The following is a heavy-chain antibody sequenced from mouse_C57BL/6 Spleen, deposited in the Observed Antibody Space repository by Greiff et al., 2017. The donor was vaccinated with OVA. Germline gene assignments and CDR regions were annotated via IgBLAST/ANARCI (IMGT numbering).Heavy chain of an antibody. D-gene: IGHD2-4*01. Sequence: QVQLQQPGAELVKPGASVKLSCKASGYTFTSYWMHWVKQRPGQGLEWIGMIHPNSGSTNYNEKFKSKATLTVDKSSSTAYMQLSSLTSEDSAVYYCASIYYDYGFDYWGQGTTLTVSS. CDR1: GYTFTSYW. V-gene: IGHV1-64*01. CDR2: IHPNSGST. CDR3: ASIYYDYGFDY. J-gene: IGHJ2*01.